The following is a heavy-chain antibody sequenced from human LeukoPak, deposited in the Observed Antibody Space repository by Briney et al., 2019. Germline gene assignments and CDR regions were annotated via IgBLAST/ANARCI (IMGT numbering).Heavy chain of an antibody. CDR1: GGSISSSSSYY. J-gene: IGHJ4*02. CDR3: ARDNGYSYGLNY. D-gene: IGHD5-18*01. Sequence: SETLSLTCTVSGGSISSSSSYYWSWIRQPAGKGLEWIGRIYTSGSTNYNPSLKSRVTISVDTSKNQFSLKLSSVTAADTAVYYCARDNGYSYGLNYWGQGTLVTVSS. V-gene: IGHV4-61*02. CDR2: IYTSGST.